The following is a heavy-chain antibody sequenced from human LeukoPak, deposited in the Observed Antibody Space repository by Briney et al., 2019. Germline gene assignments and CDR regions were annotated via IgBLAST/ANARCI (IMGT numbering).Heavy chain of an antibody. J-gene: IGHJ3*02. Sequence: GRSLRLSCAASGFTFSSYDMHWVRQAPGKGLEWVALIWYDGSNKNYADSVKGRFTISRDNSKNTLFLQMNSLRAEDTAVYYCAREASDAFDIWGQGTMVTVSS. CDR1: GFTFSSYD. CDR2: IWYDGSNK. CDR3: AREASDAFDI. V-gene: IGHV3-33*08.